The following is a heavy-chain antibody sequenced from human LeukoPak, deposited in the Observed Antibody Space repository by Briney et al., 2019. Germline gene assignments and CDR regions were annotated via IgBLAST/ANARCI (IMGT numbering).Heavy chain of an antibody. D-gene: IGHD5-12*01. CDR1: GFSFSANG. J-gene: IGHJ6*04. CDR3: ARGSESYDYYSYGMDV. CDR2: IWYDRNNK. V-gene: IGHV3-33*01. Sequence: GGSLRVSCAAPGFSFSANGMHWVREAPGKGRGWGALIWYDRNNKYYADSVKCAFPISRDNSTNTLYPQMNSLRAEDRAVYYCARGSESYDYYSYGMDVWGKGTTVT.